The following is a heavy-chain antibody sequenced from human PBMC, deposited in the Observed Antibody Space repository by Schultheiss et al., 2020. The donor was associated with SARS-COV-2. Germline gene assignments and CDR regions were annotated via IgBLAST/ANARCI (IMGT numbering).Heavy chain of an antibody. V-gene: IGHV4-39*01. CDR2: IYYSGST. J-gene: IGHJ4*02. CDR1: GGSISSSSYY. Sequence: SQTLSLTCTVSGGSISSSSYYWGWIRQPPGKGLEWIGSIYYSGSTYYNPSLKSRVTISVDTSKNQFSLKLSSVTAADTAVYYCARGVDKNWGQGTLVTVSS. CDR3: ARGVDKN. D-gene: IGHD5-12*01.